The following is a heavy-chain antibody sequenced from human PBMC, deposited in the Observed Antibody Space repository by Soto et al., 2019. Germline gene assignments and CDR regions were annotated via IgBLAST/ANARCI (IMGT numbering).Heavy chain of an antibody. D-gene: IGHD5-12*01. CDR2: INHSGST. V-gene: IGHV4-34*01. J-gene: IGHJ5*02. Sequence: PSETLSLTCAVYGGSFSGYYWSWIRQPPGKGLEWIGEINHSGSTNYNPSLKSRVTISVDTSKNQFSLKLSSVTAADTAVYHCASLSSQNSGYDYGWFDPWGQGXLVTVSS. CDR3: ASLSSQNSGYDYGWFDP. CDR1: GGSFSGYY.